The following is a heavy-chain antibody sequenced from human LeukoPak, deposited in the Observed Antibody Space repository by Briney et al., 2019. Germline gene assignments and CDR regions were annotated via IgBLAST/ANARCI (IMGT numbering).Heavy chain of an antibody. D-gene: IGHD2-8*01. V-gene: IGHV1-2*02. J-gene: IGHJ4*02. Sequence: ASVKVSCKASGYTFTGYYMHWVRQAPGQGLEWMGWINPNSGGTNYAQKFQGRVTMTRDTSISTAHMELSRLRSDDTAVYYCAREVMVYDEYYFDYWGQGTLVTVSS. CDR3: AREVMVYDEYYFDY. CDR1: GYTFTGYY. CDR2: INPNSGGT.